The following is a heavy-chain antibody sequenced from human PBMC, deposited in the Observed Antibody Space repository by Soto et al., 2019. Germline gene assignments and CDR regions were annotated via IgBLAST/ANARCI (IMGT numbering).Heavy chain of an antibody. Sequence: GGSLRLSCAASGFTFSSYGMHWVRQAPGKGLEWVAVISYDGSNKYYADSVKGRFTISRDNSKNTLYLQMNSLRAEDTAVYYCAKDLGIAAAGDLYYGMDVWGQGTTVTVS. CDR1: GFTFSSYG. V-gene: IGHV3-30*18. CDR2: ISYDGSNK. CDR3: AKDLGIAAAGDLYYGMDV. D-gene: IGHD6-13*01. J-gene: IGHJ6*02.